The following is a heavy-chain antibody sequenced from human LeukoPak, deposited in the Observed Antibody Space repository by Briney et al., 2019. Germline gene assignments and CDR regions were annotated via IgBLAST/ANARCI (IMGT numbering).Heavy chain of an antibody. CDR1: GGSFSGYY. D-gene: IGHD5-18*01. V-gene: IGHV4-34*01. Sequence: PSETLSLTCAVYGGSFSGYYWSWIRQPPGKGLEWIGEINHSGSTNYNPSLKSRVTISVDTSKNQFSLRLSSVTAADTAVYYCARGGYSYGLGYWGQGTLVTVSS. J-gene: IGHJ4*02. CDR2: INHSGST. CDR3: ARGGYSYGLGY.